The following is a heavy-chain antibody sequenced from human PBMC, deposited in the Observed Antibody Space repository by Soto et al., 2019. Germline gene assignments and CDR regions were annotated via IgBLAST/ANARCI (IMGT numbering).Heavy chain of an antibody. CDR3: ARDRRFLEERKYHYYGMDV. D-gene: IGHD3-3*01. CDR1: GFTFSSYS. Sequence: GGSLRLSCAASGFTFSSYSMNWVRQAPGKGLEWVSSISSSSSYIYYADSVKGRFTISRDNAKNSLYLQMNSLRAEDTAVYYCARDRRFLEERKYHYYGMDVWGQGTSVTVSS. CDR2: ISSSSSYI. V-gene: IGHV3-21*01. J-gene: IGHJ6*02.